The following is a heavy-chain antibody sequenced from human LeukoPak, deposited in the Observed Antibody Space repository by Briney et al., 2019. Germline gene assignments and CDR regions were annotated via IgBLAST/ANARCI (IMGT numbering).Heavy chain of an antibody. J-gene: IGHJ5*02. D-gene: IGHD6-13*01. CDR1: GFTFSSYW. Sequence: GGSLRLSCAASGFTFSSYWMSWVRQAPGKGLEWVANIKQDGSEKYYVDSVKGRFTISRDNAKNSLYLQMNSLTTEDTAVYYCARDPAYSTSWYENYSDPWGQGTLVTVSS. CDR2: IKQDGSEK. CDR3: ARDPAYSTSWYENYSDP. V-gene: IGHV3-7*01.